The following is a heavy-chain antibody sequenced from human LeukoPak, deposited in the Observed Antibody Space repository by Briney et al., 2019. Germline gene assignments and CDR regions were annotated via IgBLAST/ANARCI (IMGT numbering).Heavy chain of an antibody. Sequence: PSETLSLTCTVSGGSISSYYWSWIRQPPGKGLEWIGYIYYSGSTNYNPSLKSRVTISVDTSKNQFSLKLSSVTAADTAVYYCARAGSDFWSGYSYYYYMDVWGKGTTVTVSS. J-gene: IGHJ6*03. CDR3: ARAGSDFWSGYSYYYYMDV. CDR2: IYYSGST. D-gene: IGHD3-3*01. V-gene: IGHV4-59*01. CDR1: GGSISSYY.